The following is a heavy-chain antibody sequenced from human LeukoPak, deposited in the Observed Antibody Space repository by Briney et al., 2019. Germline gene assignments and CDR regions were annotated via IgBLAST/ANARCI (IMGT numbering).Heavy chain of an antibody. CDR1: GGSISSSNW. Sequence: PSETLSLTCAASGGSISSSNWWSWVRQPPGKGQEWIGEIYHSGSTNYNPSLKSRVTISVDKSKNQFSLKLSSVTAADTAVYYCARRTVRYYGSGSYDYWGQGTLVTVSS. V-gene: IGHV4-4*02. CDR3: ARRTVRYYGSGSYDY. CDR2: IYHSGST. J-gene: IGHJ4*02. D-gene: IGHD3-10*01.